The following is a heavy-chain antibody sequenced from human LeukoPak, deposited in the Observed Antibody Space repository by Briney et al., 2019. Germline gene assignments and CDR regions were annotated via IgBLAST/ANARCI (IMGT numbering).Heavy chain of an antibody. D-gene: IGHD3-3*01. V-gene: IGHV4-31*03. J-gene: IGHJ4*02. CDR2: VYYSGSS. CDR1: GGSVSSDEYY. Sequence: SQTLSLTCTVSGGSVSSDEYYWSWVRQHPGKGVEWIGYVYYSGSSYYIPSLESRVTMSVEVSKNQFSLELRSVTAADTAVYYCARVKVLRFLEWFLDFWGQGALVTVSS. CDR3: ARVKVLRFLEWFLDF.